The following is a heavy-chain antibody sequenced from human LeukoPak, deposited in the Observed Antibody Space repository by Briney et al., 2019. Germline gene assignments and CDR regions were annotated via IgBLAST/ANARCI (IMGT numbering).Heavy chain of an antibody. CDR2: ISSSGSTI. CDR1: GFTFSSYE. D-gene: IGHD6-19*01. Sequence: PGGSLRLSCAASGFTFSSYEMNWVRQAPGKGLEWVSYISSSGSTIYYADSVKGRFTISRDNAKNSLYLQMNSLRAEDTAVYYCARSRWLDAFDYWGQGTLVTVSS. V-gene: IGHV3-48*03. J-gene: IGHJ4*02. CDR3: ARSRWLDAFDY.